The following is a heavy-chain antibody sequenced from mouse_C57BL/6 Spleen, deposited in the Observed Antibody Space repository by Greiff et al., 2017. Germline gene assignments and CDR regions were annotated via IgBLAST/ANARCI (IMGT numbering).Heavy chain of an antibody. Sequence: EVPLQESGPVLVKPGASVKMSCKASGYTFTDYYMTWVKPSHGKSLEWIGVINPYHVGTSYNQKFKGKATLTVDKSSSTAYMELNSLTSEDSAVYYCAREGGITTVVGRPSWFAYWGQGTLVTVSA. CDR2: INPYHVGT. CDR3: AREGGITTVVGRPSWFAY. CDR1: GYTFTDYY. V-gene: IGHV1-19*01. D-gene: IGHD1-1*01. J-gene: IGHJ3*01.